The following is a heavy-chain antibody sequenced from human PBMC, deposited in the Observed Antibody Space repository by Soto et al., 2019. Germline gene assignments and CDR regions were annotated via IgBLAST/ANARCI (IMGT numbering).Heavy chain of an antibody. CDR3: ARRFCSGASCPNWFDP. Sequence: SETLSLTCTVSGGSMSNYYWSWIRQPPGKGLEWIDYIYYSGSTNYNPSLKSRVTISLDTSKNQFSLNLSSVTAADAAVYYCARRFCSGASCPNWFDPWGQGTLVTISS. J-gene: IGHJ5*02. V-gene: IGHV4-59*08. CDR1: GGSMSNYY. CDR2: IYYSGST. D-gene: IGHD2-15*01.